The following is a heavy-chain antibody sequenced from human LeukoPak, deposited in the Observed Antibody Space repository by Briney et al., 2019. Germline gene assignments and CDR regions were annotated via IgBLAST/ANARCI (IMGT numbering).Heavy chain of an antibody. J-gene: IGHJ4*02. CDR1: GFTFSSYG. Sequence: GGSLRLSCAASGFTFSSYGMRWVRQAPGKGLEWVAFIRYDGSNKYYADSVKGRFTISRDNSKNTLYLQMNSLRAEDTAVYYCAKVQGVYSGYDLYYFDYWGQGTLVTVSS. D-gene: IGHD5-12*01. CDR3: AKVQGVYSGYDLYYFDY. CDR2: IRYDGSNK. V-gene: IGHV3-30*02.